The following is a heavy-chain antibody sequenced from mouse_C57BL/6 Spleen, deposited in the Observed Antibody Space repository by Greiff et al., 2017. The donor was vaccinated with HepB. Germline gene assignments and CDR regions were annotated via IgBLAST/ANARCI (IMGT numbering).Heavy chain of an antibody. CDR3: ARELTGPFDV. CDR1: GFTFSDYG. J-gene: IGHJ2*01. D-gene: IGHD4-1*01. Sequence: EVQLVESGGGLVKPGGSLKLSCAASGFTFSDYGMHWVRQAPEKGLEWVAYISSGNSTNYYADTLKGRFTISRDNAKNTLFLQMTSLRSEDTAMCYCARELTGPFDVWGQGTTLTVSS. CDR2: ISSGNSTN. V-gene: IGHV5-17*01.